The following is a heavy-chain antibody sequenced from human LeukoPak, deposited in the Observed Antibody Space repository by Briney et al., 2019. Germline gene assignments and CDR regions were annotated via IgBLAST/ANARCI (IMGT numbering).Heavy chain of an antibody. CDR1: GYTFTGYY. CDR3: ARDTRIAAAGRDYYYYMDV. V-gene: IGHV1-2*02. Sequence: ASVKVSCKASGYTFTGYYMHWVRQAPGQGLEWMGWISPNSGGTNYAQKFQGRVTITADKSTSTAYMELSSLRSEDTAVYYCARDTRIAAAGRDYYYYMDVWGKGTTVTVSS. D-gene: IGHD6-13*01. J-gene: IGHJ6*03. CDR2: ISPNSGGT.